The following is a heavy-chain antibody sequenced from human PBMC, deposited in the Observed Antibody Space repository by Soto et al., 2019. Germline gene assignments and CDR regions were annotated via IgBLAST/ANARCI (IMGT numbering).Heavy chain of an antibody. D-gene: IGHD3-16*02. CDR2: ISGSGGST. CDR1: GFTFSSYA. Sequence: GGSLRLSCAASGFTFSSYAMSWVRQAPRKGLEWVSAISGSGGSTYYADSVKGRFTISRDNSKNTLYLQMNSLRAEDTAVYYCAKDLLITFGGVISAEYFQHWGQGTLVTVSS. V-gene: IGHV3-23*01. J-gene: IGHJ1*01. CDR3: AKDLLITFGGVISAEYFQH.